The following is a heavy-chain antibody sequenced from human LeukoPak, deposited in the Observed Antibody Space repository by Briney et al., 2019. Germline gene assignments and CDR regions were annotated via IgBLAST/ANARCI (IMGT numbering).Heavy chain of an antibody. J-gene: IGHJ4*02. CDR2: INHSGST. D-gene: IGHD3-10*01. Sequence: SETLSLTCTVSGGSISSSSYYWGWIRQPPGKGLEWIGEINHSGSTNYNPSLKSRVTISVDTSKNQFSLKLSSVTAADTAVYYCARKAPWNPIWSPFYFDYWGQGTLVTVSS. V-gene: IGHV4-39*07. CDR1: GGSISSSSYY. CDR3: ARKAPWNPIWSPFYFDY.